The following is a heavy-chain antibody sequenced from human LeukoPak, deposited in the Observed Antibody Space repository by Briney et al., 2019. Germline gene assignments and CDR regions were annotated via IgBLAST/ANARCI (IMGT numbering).Heavy chain of an antibody. CDR1: GFTFGDYG. Sequence: GGSLRLSCTDSGFTFGDYGMSWVRQAPGKGLEWVGLIRSKTYGGTTEHAASVKGRFTMSRDDSKSIAYLQMNSLKTEDTAVYYCTRVRGVIVEGFDYWGQGRLVTVSS. V-gene: IGHV3-49*04. J-gene: IGHJ4*02. D-gene: IGHD3-10*01. CDR2: IRSKTYGGTT. CDR3: TRVRGVIVEGFDY.